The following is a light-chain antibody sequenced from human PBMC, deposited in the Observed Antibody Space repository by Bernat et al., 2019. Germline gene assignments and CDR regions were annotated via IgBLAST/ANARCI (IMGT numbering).Light chain of an antibody. Sequence: FMLTQPHSVSESPGKTVTISCARNTGSIVANYVQWYQQRPGSSPINLIYDDSHRPSRVPDRFSGSIDSSSNSAYLTIAGLRTEDEADSFCQSYDGNTVVVFGGGTRLTVL. CDR1: TGSIVANY. CDR2: DDS. CDR3: QSYDGNTVVV. J-gene: IGLJ2*01. V-gene: IGLV6-57*01.